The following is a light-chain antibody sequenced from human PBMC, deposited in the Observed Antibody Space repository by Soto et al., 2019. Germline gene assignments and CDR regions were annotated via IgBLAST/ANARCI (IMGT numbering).Light chain of an antibody. CDR1: QSISSW. V-gene: IGKV1-5*01. Sequence: DIQMTQSPSTLSASVGDRVTITCRASQSISSWLAWYQQKPGKAPKLLIYDASSLESGVPSRFSGNGSGTEFTLTISSLQPDYFATYYCQQFNRYWTFGQGTEVEIK. J-gene: IGKJ1*01. CDR3: QQFNRYWT. CDR2: DAS.